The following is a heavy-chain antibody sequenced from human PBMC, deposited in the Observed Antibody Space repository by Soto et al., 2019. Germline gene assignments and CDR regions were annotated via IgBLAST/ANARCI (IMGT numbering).Heavy chain of an antibody. V-gene: IGHV1-69*13. CDR1: GGTFSSYA. CDR3: ARAAEGDYGDFDPYYYYGMDV. CDR2: IIPIFGTA. Sequence: ASVKVSCKASGGTFSSYAISWVRQAPGQGLEWMGGIIPIFGTANYAQKFQGRVTITADESTSTAYMELSSLRSEDTAVYYCARAAEGDYGDFDPYYYYGMDVWGQGTTVT. D-gene: IGHD4-17*01. J-gene: IGHJ6*02.